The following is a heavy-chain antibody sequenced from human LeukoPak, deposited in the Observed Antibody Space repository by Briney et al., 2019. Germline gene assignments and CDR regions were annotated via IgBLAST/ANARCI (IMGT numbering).Heavy chain of an antibody. CDR2: INPSGGST. CDR3: ARDPSKLLRCFGPDSWFDH. J-gene: IGHJ5*02. V-gene: IGHV1-46*01. Sequence: GASGKVSCYASGYTFTSYYMLWLRQAPGQGLGWMGRINPSGGSTSYAKKFQGRVTMTRDTSTSTVYMELSRLRSEDTAVYYCARDPSKLLRCFGPDSWFDHWGQGTLVTVSS. CDR1: GYTFTSYY. D-gene: IGHD3-9*01.